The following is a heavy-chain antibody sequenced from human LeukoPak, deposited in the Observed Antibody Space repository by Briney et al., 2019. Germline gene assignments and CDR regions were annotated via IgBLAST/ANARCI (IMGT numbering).Heavy chain of an antibody. D-gene: IGHD4-17*01. J-gene: IGHJ4*02. Sequence: APVKVSCKASGGTFSSYAISWVRQAPGQGLEWMGRIIPILGIANYAQKFQGRVTITADKSTSTAYMELSSLRSEDTAVYYCARGDYGDYTDARYFDYWGQGTLVTVSS. CDR2: IIPILGIA. CDR3: ARGDYGDYTDARYFDY. V-gene: IGHV1-69*04. CDR1: GGTFSSYA.